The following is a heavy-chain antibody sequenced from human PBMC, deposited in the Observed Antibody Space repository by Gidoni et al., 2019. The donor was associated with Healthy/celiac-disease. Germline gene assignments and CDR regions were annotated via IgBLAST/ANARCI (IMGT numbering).Heavy chain of an antibody. CDR2: ISYDGSHK. J-gene: IGHJ4*02. CDR1: GFTFSSYG. D-gene: IGHD2-21*02. CDR3: AKDGHMTYFDY. Sequence: QVQLLESGGGVVQPGRSLRRSCADSGFTFSSYGMHWVRQAPGKGLGWVAVISYDGSHKYYADSVKGRFTISRDNSKNTLYLQMNSLRAEDTAVYYCAKDGHMTYFDYWGQGTLVTVSS. V-gene: IGHV3-30*18.